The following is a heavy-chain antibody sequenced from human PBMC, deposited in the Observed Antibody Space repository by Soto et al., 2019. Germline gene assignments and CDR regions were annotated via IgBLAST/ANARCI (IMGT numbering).Heavy chain of an antibody. Sequence: PGGSLRLSCAASGFTFSSYGMHWVRQAPGKGLEWVAVISYDGSNKYYADSVKGRFTISRDNSKNTLYLQMNSLRAEDTAVYYCAKDDGAVAGTRYWGQGTLVTVSS. V-gene: IGHV3-30*18. CDR3: AKDDGAVAGTRY. J-gene: IGHJ4*02. CDR1: GFTFSSYG. CDR2: ISYDGSNK. D-gene: IGHD6-19*01.